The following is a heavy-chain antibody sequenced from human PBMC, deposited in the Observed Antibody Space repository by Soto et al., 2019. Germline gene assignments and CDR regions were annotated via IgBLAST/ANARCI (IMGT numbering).Heavy chain of an antibody. CDR3: ARSGQLVENDAFGI. V-gene: IGHV1-69*02. D-gene: IGHD6-6*01. CDR1: GGTFSSYT. Sequence: GASVKVSCKASGGTFSSYTISWVRQAPGQGLEWMGRIIPILGIANYAQKFQGRVTITADKSTSTAYMELSSLRSEDTAVYYCARSGQLVENDAFGIWGQGTMVTVPS. CDR2: IIPILGIA. J-gene: IGHJ3*02.